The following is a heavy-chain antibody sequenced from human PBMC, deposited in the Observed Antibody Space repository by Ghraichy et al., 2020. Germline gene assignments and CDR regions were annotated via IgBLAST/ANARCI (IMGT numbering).Heavy chain of an antibody. CDR1: GFTVSSNY. CDR2: IYSGGST. J-gene: IGHJ4*02. V-gene: IGHV3-53*01. D-gene: IGHD6-19*01. CDR3: ARVRYSSGCHSCSALFDY. Sequence: GESLNISCAASGFTVSSNYMSWVRQAPGKGLEWVSVIYSGGSTYYADSVKGRFTISRDNSKNTLYLQMNSLRAEDTAVYYCARVRYSSGCHSCSALFDYWGQGTLVTVSS.